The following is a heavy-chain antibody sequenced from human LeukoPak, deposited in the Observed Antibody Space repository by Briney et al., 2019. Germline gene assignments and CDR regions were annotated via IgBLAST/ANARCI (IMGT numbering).Heavy chain of an antibody. D-gene: IGHD3-3*01. CDR3: ARQRRRFLEWLLVDY. CDR2: IYYSGST. V-gene: IGHV4-39*01. J-gene: IGHJ4*02. CDR1: VGSISSSSYY. Sequence: SETLSLTCTVSVGSISSSSYYWGWIRQPPGKGLEWIGSIYYSGSTYYNPSLKSRVTISVDTSKNQFSLKLSSVTAADTAVYYCARQRRRFLEWLLVDYWGQGTLVTVSS.